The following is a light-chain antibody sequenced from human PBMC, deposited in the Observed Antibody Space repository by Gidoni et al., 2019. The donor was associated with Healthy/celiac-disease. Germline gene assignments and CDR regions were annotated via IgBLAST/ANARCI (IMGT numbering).Light chain of an antibody. CDR2: LGS. CDR1: QCLLHSNGYNY. J-gene: IGKJ4*01. CDR3: MQALQTPVT. V-gene: IGKV2-28*01. Sequence: DIVMTQSPLSLPVTPGEPASISCRSSQCLLHSNGYNYLDWYLQKPGQSPQLLIYLGSNRASGVPDRFSGSGSGTDFTLKISRVEAEDVGVYYCMQALQTPVTFGGGPKVEIK.